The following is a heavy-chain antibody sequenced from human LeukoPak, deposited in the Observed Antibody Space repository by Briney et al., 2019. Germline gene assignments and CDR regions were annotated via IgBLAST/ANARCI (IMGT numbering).Heavy chain of an antibody. CDR3: ASCNDSSGYFAY. CDR2: VNTNTGNP. CDR1: GYTFTDYA. V-gene: IGHV7-4-1*02. D-gene: IGHD3-22*01. J-gene: IGHJ4*02. Sequence: GASVKVSCKPSGYTFTDYAINWVRQAPGQGLEYMGWVNTNTGNPTYAQGFTGRFVFSPDSSVSTAYLQITSLKADDSAIYFCASCNDSSGYFAYWGQGTLVTVSS.